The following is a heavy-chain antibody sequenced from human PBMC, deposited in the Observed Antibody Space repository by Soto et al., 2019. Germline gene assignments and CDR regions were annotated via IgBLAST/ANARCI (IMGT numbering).Heavy chain of an antibody. CDR1: GFTFSSYS. V-gene: IGHV3-21*01. J-gene: IGHJ6*02. CDR2: ISSSSSYI. CDR3: ARDWPPLRYFDWVYYYYGMDV. D-gene: IGHD3-9*01. Sequence: LGGSLRLSCAASGFTFSSYSMNWVRQAPGKGLEWVSSISSSSSYIYYADSVKGRFTISRDNAKNSLYLQMNSLRAEDTAVYYCARDWPPLRYFDWVYYYYGMDVWGQGTTVTVSS.